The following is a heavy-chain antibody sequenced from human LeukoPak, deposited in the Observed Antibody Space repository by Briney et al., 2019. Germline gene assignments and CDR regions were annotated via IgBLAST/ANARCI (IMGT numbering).Heavy chain of an antibody. J-gene: IGHJ4*02. CDR1: GFTFSSFG. CDR3: AKDYATVGDYDY. D-gene: IGHD4-23*01. CDR2: ISGSGVST. V-gene: IGHV3-23*01. Sequence: GGTLRLSCAASGFTFSSFGMSWVRQAPGKGLEWVSAISGSGVSTYYADSVKGRFTISRDNSKNSLYLQMNSLRAEDTAVYYCAKDYATVGDYDYWGQGTLVTVSS.